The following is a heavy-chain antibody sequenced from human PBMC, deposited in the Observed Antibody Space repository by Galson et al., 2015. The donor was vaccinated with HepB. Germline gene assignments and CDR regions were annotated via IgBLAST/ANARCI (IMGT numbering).Heavy chain of an antibody. CDR1: GFTFSSYS. D-gene: IGHD3-16*01. CDR3: ARVYDYTYYMDV. J-gene: IGHJ6*03. V-gene: IGHV3-48*01. Sequence: SLRLSCAASGFTFSSYSMNWVRQAPGKGLEWVSYISSSSSTIYYADSVEGRFTISRDNAKNSLYLQMNSLRAEDTAVYYCARVYDYTYYMDVWGKGTTVTVSS. CDR2: ISSSSSTI.